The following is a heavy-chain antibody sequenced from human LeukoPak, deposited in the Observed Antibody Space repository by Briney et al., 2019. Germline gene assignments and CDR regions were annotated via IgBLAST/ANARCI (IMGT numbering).Heavy chain of an antibody. J-gene: IGHJ4*02. D-gene: IGHD1-26*01. CDR3: ATGNSGSYSFDY. CDR1: GYTFTDYY. Sequence: ASEKISCKVSGYTFTDYYMHWVQQAPGKGLEWMGLVNPEDGETIYAEKFQGRITITADTSTDTAYMELSSLRSEDTAVYYCATGNSGSYSFDYWGQGTLVTVSS. V-gene: IGHV1-69-2*01. CDR2: VNPEDGET.